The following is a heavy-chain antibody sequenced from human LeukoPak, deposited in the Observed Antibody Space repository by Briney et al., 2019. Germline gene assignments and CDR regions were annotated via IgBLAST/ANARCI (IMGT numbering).Heavy chain of an antibody. J-gene: IGHJ5*02. CDR1: GYTFTSYG. CDR3: ARGSKVIAAAPNDWFDP. V-gene: IGHV1-18*01. D-gene: IGHD6-13*01. CDR2: ISAYNGNT. Sequence: ASVKVSCKASGYTFTSYGISWVRQAPGQGLEWMGWISAYNGNTNYAQKLQGRVTMTTDTSTSTAYMELRSLRSEDTAVYYCARGSKVIAAAPNDWFDPWGQGTLVTVSS.